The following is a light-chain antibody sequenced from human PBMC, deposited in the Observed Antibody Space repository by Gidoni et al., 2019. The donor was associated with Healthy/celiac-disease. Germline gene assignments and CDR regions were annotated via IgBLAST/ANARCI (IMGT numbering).Light chain of an antibody. CDR3: QQSYSTPHS. CDR1: QSSISY. V-gene: IGKV1-39*01. J-gene: IGKJ2*03. Sequence: DIQMTQSPSSLPASVGDKVPITCRASQSSISYLNWYQQKPGKAPKLLIYAASSLQSGVPSRFSGSGSGTDLTITISSLQPEDFATYYCQQSYSTPHSFGQGTKLEIK. CDR2: AAS.